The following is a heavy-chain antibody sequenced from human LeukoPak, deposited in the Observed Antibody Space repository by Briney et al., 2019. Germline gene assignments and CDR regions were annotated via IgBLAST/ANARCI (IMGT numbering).Heavy chain of an antibody. CDR2: ISGRGDST. J-gene: IGHJ4*02. CDR3: ARDSWDYV. CDR1: GFTFGSYA. V-gene: IGHV3-23*01. Sequence: GGSLRLSCAASGFTFGSYALTWVRQAPGEGLQWVSAISGRGDSTYYADSVKGRFTISRDNSKNTLYLQMNSLRAEDTAVYYCARDSWDYVGGQGTLVTVSS. D-gene: IGHD3-16*01.